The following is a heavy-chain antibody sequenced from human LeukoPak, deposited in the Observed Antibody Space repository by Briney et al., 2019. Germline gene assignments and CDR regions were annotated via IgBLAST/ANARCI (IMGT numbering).Heavy chain of an antibody. CDR2: INSDGSWT. Sequence: HSGGSLRLSCAASGNYWMHWVRQAPGQGLVWVSHINSDGSWTSYADSVKGRFTISKDNAKNTVYLQMNNLRAEDTAVYYCVSFYEAYWGRGTLVTVSS. CDR3: VSFYEAY. CDR1: GNYW. J-gene: IGHJ4*02. V-gene: IGHV3-74*01. D-gene: IGHD2/OR15-2a*01.